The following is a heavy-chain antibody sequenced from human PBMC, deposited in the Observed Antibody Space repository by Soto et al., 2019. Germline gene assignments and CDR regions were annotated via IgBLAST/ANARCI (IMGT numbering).Heavy chain of an antibody. CDR3: TITRGDPQLHGLDY. J-gene: IGHJ4*02. CDR2: IYYSGTT. D-gene: IGHD6-6*01. Sequence: PSETLSLTCAVSGYSFTSSNWWGWIRQPPGKGLEWIGYIYYSGTTYYNPSLKSRVTMSVDTSKNQFSLRLTSVTAVDTAVYYCTITRGDPQLHGLDYWAQGTLVTVSS. V-gene: IGHV4-28*01. CDR1: GYSFTSSNW.